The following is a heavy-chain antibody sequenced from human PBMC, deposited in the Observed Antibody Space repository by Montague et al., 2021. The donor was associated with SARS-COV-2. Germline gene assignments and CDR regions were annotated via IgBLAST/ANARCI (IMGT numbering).Heavy chain of an antibody. Sequence: PALVKPTQTLTLTCTFSGFSLTTIGMCVSWIRQPPGKALEWLARXDWADDKYYSTSLKTRLTISKDTSKNQVVLTMTNMDPVDTATYYCARKVGWPKYWDFDLWGRGTLVTVSS. CDR1: GFSLTTIGMC. D-gene: IGHD6-19*01. V-gene: IGHV2-70*11. J-gene: IGHJ2*01. CDR3: ARKVGWPKYWDFDL. CDR2: XDWADDK.